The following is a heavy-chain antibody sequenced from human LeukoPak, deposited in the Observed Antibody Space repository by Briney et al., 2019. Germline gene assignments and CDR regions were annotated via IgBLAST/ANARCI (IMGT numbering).Heavy chain of an antibody. CDR1: GDSVSSNSAA. D-gene: IGHD2-2*01. V-gene: IGHV6-1*01. CDR2: TYYRSKWYN. J-gene: IGHJ6*02. CDR3: ARGCSATSCLVFGMDV. Sequence: SQTISLTCAISGDSVSSNSAAWNWIRQSPSRGLEWLGRTYYRSKWYNDYAVSVKSRITINPDTSKNQFSLQLNSVTPEDTAVYYCARGCSATSCLVFGMDVWGQGTTVTVSS.